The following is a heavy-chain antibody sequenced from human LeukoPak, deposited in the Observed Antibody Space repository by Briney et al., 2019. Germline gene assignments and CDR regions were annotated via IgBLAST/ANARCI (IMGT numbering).Heavy chain of an antibody. V-gene: IGHV3-30*02. CDR2: IRYDGNKK. CDR3: AKDMDYDDVSGYYWGTNY. CDR1: GFTLNNLG. J-gene: IGHJ4*02. D-gene: IGHD3-22*01. Sequence: GGSLRLSCAASGFTLNNLGIHWVRQAPGKGLEWVAFIRYDGNKKYYTDSVKGRFTISRDNSKNTLCLQMNSLRAEDTAVYYCAKDMDYDDVSGYYWGTNYWGQGTLVTVSS.